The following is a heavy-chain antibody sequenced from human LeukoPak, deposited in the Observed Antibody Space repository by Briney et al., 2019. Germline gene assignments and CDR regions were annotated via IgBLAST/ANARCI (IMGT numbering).Heavy chain of an antibody. CDR3: AKPAISSSGWYYDY. J-gene: IGHJ4*02. Sequence: GGSLRLSCAASGFTVSSNYMSWVRQAPGKGLEWVSAISGSGVSTYYADSVKGRFTISRDNSRNTLYLQMNSLRAEDTAVYYCAKPAISSSGWYYDYWGQGTLVTVSS. D-gene: IGHD6-19*01. V-gene: IGHV3-23*01. CDR1: GFTVSSNY. CDR2: ISGSGVST.